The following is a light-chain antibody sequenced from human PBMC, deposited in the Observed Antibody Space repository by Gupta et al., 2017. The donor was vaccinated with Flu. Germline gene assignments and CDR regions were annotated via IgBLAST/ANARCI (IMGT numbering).Light chain of an antibody. CDR1: QSINTW. Sequence: DIQMTQSPSTLSASVGDRVTITCRASQSINTWLAWYQQKPGKAPKLLTYKASSLESGVPSRFSGSGSETEFTLTISSLQPDDFATYYCQQYKSYPWTFGQGTKVEIK. CDR2: KAS. J-gene: IGKJ1*01. V-gene: IGKV1-5*03. CDR3: QQYKSYPWT.